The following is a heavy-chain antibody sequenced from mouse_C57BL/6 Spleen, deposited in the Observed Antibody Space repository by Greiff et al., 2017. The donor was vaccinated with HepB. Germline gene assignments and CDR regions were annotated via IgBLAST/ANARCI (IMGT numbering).Heavy chain of an antibody. CDR2: IYPGDGDT. J-gene: IGHJ2*01. Sequence: QVQLQQSGPELVKPGASVKISCKASGYAFSSSWMNWVKQRPGKGLEWIGRIYPGDGDTNYNVKFKGKATLTADKSSSTAYMQLSSLTSEDSAVYFCARDYYGSSYVNFDYWGQGTTLTVSS. V-gene: IGHV1-82*01. D-gene: IGHD1-1*01. CDR1: GYAFSSSW. CDR3: ARDYYGSSYVNFDY.